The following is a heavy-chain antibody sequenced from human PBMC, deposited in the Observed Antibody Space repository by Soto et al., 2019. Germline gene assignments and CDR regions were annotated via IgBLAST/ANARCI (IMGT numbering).Heavy chain of an antibody. CDR3: AGVSSTFVGGVSRFSYYILDV. Sequence: QVQLQESGPGLVKPLETLSLTCSVSGDSISSYYWSWLRQPPGKGLEWIGYIYDSGSTDYNPSLKGRVTISVDRSKDHFSPKLSSVTAADQAVYYCAGVSSTFVGGVSRFSYYILDVLGQGTTVTVSS. V-gene: IGHV4-59*01. CDR1: GDSISSYY. J-gene: IGHJ6*02. CDR2: IYDSGST. D-gene: IGHD3-16*01.